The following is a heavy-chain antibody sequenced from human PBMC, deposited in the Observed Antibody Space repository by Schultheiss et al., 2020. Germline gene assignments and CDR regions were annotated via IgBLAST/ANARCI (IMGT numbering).Heavy chain of an antibody. Sequence: GGSLRLSCAASGFTFSSYEMNWVRQAPGKGLEWVSYISSSGSTIYYADSVKGRFTISRDNAKNSLYLQMNSLRAEDTAVYYCARERRDGHTTHFDYWGQGTLVTVSS. V-gene: IGHV3-48*03. CDR1: GFTFSSYE. D-gene: IGHD5-24*01. CDR2: ISSSGSTI. CDR3: ARERRDGHTTHFDY. J-gene: IGHJ4*02.